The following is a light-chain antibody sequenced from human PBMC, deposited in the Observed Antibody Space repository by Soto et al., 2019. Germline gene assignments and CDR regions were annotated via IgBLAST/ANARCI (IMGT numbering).Light chain of an antibody. Sequence: EIVLTQAPATLSLSPGERATLSCRASQSVSNCLAWYQQKPGQAPRLLSSDASNRATGIPGRFSGSGSGTDLSLTISSLEPEDFAVYYCQQRSNWPWTFGQGTKVELK. V-gene: IGKV3-11*01. CDR2: DAS. J-gene: IGKJ1*01. CDR3: QQRSNWPWT. CDR1: QSVSNC.